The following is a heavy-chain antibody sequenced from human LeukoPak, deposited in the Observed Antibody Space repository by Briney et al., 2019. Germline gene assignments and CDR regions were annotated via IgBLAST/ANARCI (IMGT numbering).Heavy chain of an antibody. CDR2: IYTSGST. J-gene: IGHJ4*02. Sequence: SETLSLTCTVSGGSISSGSYYWSWIRQPAGKGLEWIGRIYTSGSTNYNPSLKSRVTISVDTSKNQFSLKLSSVTAADTAVYYCARHQDSDDYVWGSYRPFDYWGQGTLVTVSS. V-gene: IGHV4-61*02. CDR3: ARHQDSDDYVWGSYRPFDY. D-gene: IGHD3-16*02. CDR1: GGSISSGSYY.